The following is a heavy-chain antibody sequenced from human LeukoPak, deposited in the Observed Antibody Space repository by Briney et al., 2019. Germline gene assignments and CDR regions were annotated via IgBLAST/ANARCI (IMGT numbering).Heavy chain of an antibody. CDR1: GGSISSYY. J-gene: IGHJ3*02. Sequence: SETLSLTCTVSGGSISSYYWSWIRQPPGKGLEWIGYIYYSGSTNYNPSLKSRVTISVDTSKNQFSLKLSSVTAADTAVYYCARDHTCGRADAFDIWGQGTMVTVSS. CDR2: IYYSGST. V-gene: IGHV4-59*01. CDR3: ARDHTCGRADAFDI.